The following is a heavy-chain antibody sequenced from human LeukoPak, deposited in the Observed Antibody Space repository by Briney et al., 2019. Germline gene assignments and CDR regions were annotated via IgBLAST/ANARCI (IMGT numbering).Heavy chain of an antibody. V-gene: IGHV1-69*04. D-gene: IGHD3-16*01. CDR1: GGTFSSYA. CDR3: ARAGGHIPFDY. CDR2: SIPIFGIA. Sequence: ASVTVSCKASGGTFSSYAISWVGPAPGQRLEWMGRSIPIFGIANYAQKFQGSVTITAEKSTSTAYMELSSLRSEDTAVYYCARAGGHIPFDYWGQGTLVTVSP. J-gene: IGHJ4*02.